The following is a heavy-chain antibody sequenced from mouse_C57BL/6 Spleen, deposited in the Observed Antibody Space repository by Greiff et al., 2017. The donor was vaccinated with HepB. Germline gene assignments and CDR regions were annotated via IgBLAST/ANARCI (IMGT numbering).Heavy chain of an antibody. D-gene: IGHD2-4*01. V-gene: IGHV1-72*01. CDR1: GYTFTSYW. CDR2: IDPNSGGT. J-gene: IGHJ2*01. Sequence: VQLQQSGAELVKPGASVKLSCKASGYTFTSYWMHWVKQRPGRGLEWIGRIDPNSGGTKYNEKFKSKATLTVDKPSSTAYMQLSSLTSEDSAVYYCARSGAIYYDYDAYFDYWGQGTTLTVSS. CDR3: ARSGAIYYDYDAYFDY.